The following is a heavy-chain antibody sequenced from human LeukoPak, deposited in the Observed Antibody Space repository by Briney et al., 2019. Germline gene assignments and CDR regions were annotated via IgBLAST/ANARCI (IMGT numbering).Heavy chain of an antibody. CDR3: ARDGYGGIDY. CDR2: INHSGST. Sequence: SETLSLTCAVNGGSFSGYYWSWIRQPPGKGLEWIGEINHSGSTNYNPSLKSRVTISVDTSKNQFSLKLNSVTAADTAVYYCARDGYGGIDYWGQGILVTVSS. D-gene: IGHD4-23*01. CDR1: GGSFSGYY. J-gene: IGHJ4*02. V-gene: IGHV4-34*01.